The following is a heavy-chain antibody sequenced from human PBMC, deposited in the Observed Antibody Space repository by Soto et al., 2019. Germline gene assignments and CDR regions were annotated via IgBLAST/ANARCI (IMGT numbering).Heavy chain of an antibody. CDR1: GFTFSDYY. Sequence: QVQLVESGGGLVKPGGSLRLSCEGSGFTFSDYYMSWIRQAPGKGLEWISFISGGSTYTKYADSLKGRFTASRDNAKSSLYLQVNSPRAEDTAVYYCARSGGFCNDSGCFLGAFEIWGQGTVVTVSS. CDR3: ARSGGFCNDSGCFLGAFEI. CDR2: ISGGSTYT. D-gene: IGHD2-15*01. V-gene: IGHV3-11*05. J-gene: IGHJ3*02.